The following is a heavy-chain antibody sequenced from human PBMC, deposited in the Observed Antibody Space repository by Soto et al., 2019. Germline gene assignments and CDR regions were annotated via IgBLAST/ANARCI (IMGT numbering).Heavy chain of an antibody. CDR2: CHDSGST. CDR1: GGSITNSY. V-gene: IGHV4-59*01. Sequence: SETLSLTCTVSGGSITNSYWSRIRQPPGKGLEWIGFCHDSGSTNYNPSLKSRVTISVDTSKNQFSLTLASVTSADTAVYYCDKGGVSSYTFDPWGQGTLVTVSS. D-gene: IGHD3-16*01. CDR3: DKGGVSSYTFDP. J-gene: IGHJ5*02.